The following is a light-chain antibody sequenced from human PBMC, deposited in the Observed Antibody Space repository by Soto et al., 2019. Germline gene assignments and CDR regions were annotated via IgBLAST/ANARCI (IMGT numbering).Light chain of an antibody. CDR1: SSDLATYNY. CDR2: EVT. J-gene: IGLJ1*01. CDR3: SSYTDSSTYV. Sequence: SVLTQPASVSWSPGQSITISFTGTSSDLATYNYVSWYQQQPGKAPKLMIYEVTNRPSGVSNRFSGSRSGNTASLTISGLQAEDEADYYCSSYTDSSTYVFGTGTKVTVL. V-gene: IGLV2-14*01.